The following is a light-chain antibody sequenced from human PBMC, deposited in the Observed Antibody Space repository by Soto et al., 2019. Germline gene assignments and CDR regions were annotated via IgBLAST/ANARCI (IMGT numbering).Light chain of an antibody. CDR3: ASYTSSSTSVI. Sequence: QPVLTQPASVSGSPGQSITISCTGTSSDVGGYKYVSWYQQHPDKAPKLIIFEVSNRPSGISSRFSGSKSGNTASLTISGLQAEDEADYYCASYTSSSTSVILGRGNKLTVL. V-gene: IGLV2-14*01. CDR2: EVS. CDR1: SSDVGGYKY. J-gene: IGLJ2*01.